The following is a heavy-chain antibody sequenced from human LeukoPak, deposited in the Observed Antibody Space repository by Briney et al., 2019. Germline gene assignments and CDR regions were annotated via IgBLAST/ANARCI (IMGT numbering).Heavy chain of an antibody. D-gene: IGHD6-13*01. CDR1: GFTFSTYA. J-gene: IGHJ4*02. Sequence: PGGSLRLSCAASGFTFSTYAMCWVRQATGKGLEWVSTVSGSGASTYYADSVKGRFTISRDNSKNTLYLQMNSLRAEDTAVYYCAKDDGRSSSWDFDYWGQGTLVTVSS. CDR2: VSGSGAST. CDR3: AKDDGRSSSWDFDY. V-gene: IGHV3-23*01.